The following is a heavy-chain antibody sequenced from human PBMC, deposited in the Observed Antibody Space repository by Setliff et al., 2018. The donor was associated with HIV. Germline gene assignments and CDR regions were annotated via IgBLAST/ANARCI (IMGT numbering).Heavy chain of an antibody. CDR3: ARTMAVPATQPFDY. CDR2: ISRSGST. D-gene: IGHD2-15*01. V-gene: IGHV4-34*01. CDR1: GGSFNGYS. J-gene: IGHJ4*02. Sequence: SETLSLTCAVYGGSFNGYSWSWMRQPPGKGLEWIGEISRSGSTTYHPSLKSRLTISVDASKRHFSLKLSSVTAAVTAVYYCARTMAVPATQPFDYWGQGTLVTVSS.